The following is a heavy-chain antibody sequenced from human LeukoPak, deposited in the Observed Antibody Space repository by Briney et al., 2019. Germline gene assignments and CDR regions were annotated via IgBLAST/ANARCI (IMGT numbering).Heavy chain of an antibody. D-gene: IGHD3-10*01. Sequence: ASVKVSCKVSGDILTELSIHWVRQTPGKGVEWMGGFDPAAGTTVYAQTFQDRIIMTEDTSTGTTYVELGSLTSYQRAINYRATXXXPAAKRGVWGQGTLVTVPS. CDR1: GDILTELS. V-gene: IGHV1-24*01. CDR2: FDPAAGTT. J-gene: IGHJ4*02. CDR3: ATXXXPAAKRGV.